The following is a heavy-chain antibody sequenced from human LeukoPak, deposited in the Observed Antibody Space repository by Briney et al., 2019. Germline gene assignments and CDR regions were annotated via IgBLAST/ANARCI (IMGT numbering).Heavy chain of an antibody. CDR3: ARPRSYYGSGREGGFDY. J-gene: IGHJ4*02. V-gene: IGHV5-51*01. D-gene: IGHD3-10*01. CDR2: TYPGDSDT. CDR1: GYSFTSYW. Sequence: GESLKISCKGSGYSFTSYWIGWVRQMPVKGLEWMGITYPGDSDTRYSPSFQGQVTISADKSISTAYLQWSSLKASDTAMYYCARPRSYYGSGREGGFDYWGQGTLVTVSS.